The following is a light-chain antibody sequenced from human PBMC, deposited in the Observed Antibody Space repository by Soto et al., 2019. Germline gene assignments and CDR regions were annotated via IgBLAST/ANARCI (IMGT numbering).Light chain of an antibody. CDR1: QYITNY. CDR3: QQYDTLPLT. Sequence: DIQMTQSPSSLSASVEDRVTSIFQASQYITNYLNWYQQKPGKAPKLLIHDSSNLETGVPSRFNGSGSGTYFSFTISSLQPEDIATYYCQQYDTLPLTFGQGTRLEIK. CDR2: DSS. J-gene: IGKJ5*01. V-gene: IGKV1-33*01.